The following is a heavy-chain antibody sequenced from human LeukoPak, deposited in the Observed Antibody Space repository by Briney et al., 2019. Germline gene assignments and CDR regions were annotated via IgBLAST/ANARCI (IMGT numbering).Heavy chain of an antibody. CDR2: IYYSGGT. V-gene: IGHV4-59*01. CDR1: GGSISSYY. D-gene: IGHD3-10*01. J-gene: IGHJ4*02. CDR3: ARVSYGLYLGY. Sequence: SETLSLTCTVSGGSISSYYWSWIRQPPGKGLEWIGYIYYSGGTNYNPSLKSRVTISVNTSKNQFSLKLSSVTAADTAVYYCARVSYGLYLGYWGQGTLVTVSS.